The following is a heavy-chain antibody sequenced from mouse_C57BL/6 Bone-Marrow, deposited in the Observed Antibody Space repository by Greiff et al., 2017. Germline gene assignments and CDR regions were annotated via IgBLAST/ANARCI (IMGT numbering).Heavy chain of an antibody. CDR3: ASAYAMDY. J-gene: IGHJ4*01. V-gene: IGHV5-17*01. CDR1: GFTFSDYG. Sequence: EVMLMESGGGLVKPGGSLKLSCAASGFTFSDYGMHWVRQAPEKGLEWVAYISSGSSTIYYADTVKGRFTISRDNAKNTLFLQMTSLRSEDTAMYYCASAYAMDYWGQGTSVTVSS. CDR2: ISSGSSTI.